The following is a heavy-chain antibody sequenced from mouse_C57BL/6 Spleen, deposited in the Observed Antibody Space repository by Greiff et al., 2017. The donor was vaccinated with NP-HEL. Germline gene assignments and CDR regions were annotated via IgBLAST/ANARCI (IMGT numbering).Heavy chain of an antibody. CDR2: ISDGGSYT. Sequence: EVQLVESGGGLVKPGGSLKLSCAASGFTFSSYAMSWVRQTPEKRLEWVATISDGGSYTYYPDNVKGRFTISRDNAKNNLYLQMSHLKSEDTAMDYCARDRGLGGGYYFDYWGQGTTLTVSS. CDR3: ARDRGLGGGYYFDY. V-gene: IGHV5-4*01. D-gene: IGHD2-13*01. CDR1: GFTFSSYA. J-gene: IGHJ2*01.